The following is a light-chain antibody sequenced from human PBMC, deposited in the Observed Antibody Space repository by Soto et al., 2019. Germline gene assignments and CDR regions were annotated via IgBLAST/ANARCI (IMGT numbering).Light chain of an antibody. CDR2: GAS. J-gene: IGKJ1*01. V-gene: IGKV3-15*01. CDR1: QSVSSK. Sequence: EIVMTQSPATLSVSPGERATLSCRASQSVSSKLAWYQQKPGQVPRVLIYGASTRATGIPARFSGSGSGTEFTLTISSLQSEDFAVYFCQHYNDWPPTWTFGQGTRLEIK. CDR3: QHYNDWPPTWT.